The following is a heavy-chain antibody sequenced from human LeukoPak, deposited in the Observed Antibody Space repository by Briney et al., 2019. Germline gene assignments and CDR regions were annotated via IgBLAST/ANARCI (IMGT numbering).Heavy chain of an antibody. Sequence: AGGSLRLSCAASGFTFSSYSMNWVRQAPGKGLEWVSYISSSSSTIYYADSVKGRFTISRDNAKNSLYLQMNSLRAEDTAVYYCARDFQRVGYYYYYMDVWGKGTTVTVSS. V-gene: IGHV3-48*04. CDR1: GFTFSSYS. D-gene: IGHD1-26*01. CDR3: ARDFQRVGYYYYYMDV. J-gene: IGHJ6*03. CDR2: ISSSSSTI.